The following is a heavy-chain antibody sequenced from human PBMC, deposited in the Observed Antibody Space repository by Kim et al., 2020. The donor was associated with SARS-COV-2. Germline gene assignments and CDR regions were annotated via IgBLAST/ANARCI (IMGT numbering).Heavy chain of an antibody. V-gene: IGHV1-69*04. D-gene: IGHD6-19*01. CDR2: IIPILGIA. J-gene: IGHJ4*02. CDR1: GGTFSSYT. Sequence: SVKVSCKASGGTFSSYTISWVRQAPGQGLEWMGRIIPILGIANYAQKFQGRVTITADKSTSTAYMELSSLRSEDTAVYYCARDRRGGSGWYDYWGQGTLVTVSS. CDR3: ARDRRGGSGWYDY.